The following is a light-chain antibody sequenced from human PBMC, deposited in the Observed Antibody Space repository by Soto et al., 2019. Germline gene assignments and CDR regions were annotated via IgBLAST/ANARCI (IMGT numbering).Light chain of an antibody. J-gene: IGKJ1*01. CDR3: QQRSNWPRT. V-gene: IGKV3-11*01. Sequence: ERMMTQSPATLSLSPGETATLSCRASQTISKNLAWYQQKPGQAPRLLIYDVSNRATGIPARFSGSGSGTDFTLTISSLEPEDFAVYYCQQRSNWPRTFGQGTKVDIK. CDR2: DVS. CDR1: QTISKN.